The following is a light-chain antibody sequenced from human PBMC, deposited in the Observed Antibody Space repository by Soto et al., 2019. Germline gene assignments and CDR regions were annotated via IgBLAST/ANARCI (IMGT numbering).Light chain of an antibody. Sequence: QSVLTQSSSASASLGSSVNLTCTLSSGHSSYIIAWHQQQPGKAPRYLMKLEGSGSYNKGSGVPDRVSGSSSGADRYLTISNLQFEDEADYYCETWDSNTHTVFGGGTKLTVL. J-gene: IGLJ3*02. V-gene: IGLV4-60*02. CDR2: LEGSGSY. CDR1: SGHSSYI. CDR3: ETWDSNTHTV.